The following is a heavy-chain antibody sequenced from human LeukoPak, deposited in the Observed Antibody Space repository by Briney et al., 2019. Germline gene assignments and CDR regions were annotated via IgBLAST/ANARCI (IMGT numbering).Heavy chain of an antibody. CDR3: AKGASFYYDSSGDY. D-gene: IGHD3-22*01. CDR1: GFTFSSYA. CDR2: ISGSGGST. Sequence: GGSLRLSCAASGFTFSSYAMSWVRQAPGKGLEWVSAISGSGGSTYYADSVKGRFTISRDSSKSTLYLQMNSLRAEDTAVYYCAKGASFYYDSSGDYWGQGTLVTVSS. J-gene: IGHJ4*02. V-gene: IGHV3-23*01.